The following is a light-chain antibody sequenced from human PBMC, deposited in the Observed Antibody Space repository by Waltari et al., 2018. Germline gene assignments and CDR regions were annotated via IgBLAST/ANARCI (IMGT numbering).Light chain of an antibody. CDR2: GAS. V-gene: IGKV3-20*01. J-gene: IGKJ2*03. CDR3: QQYGSSPPYS. Sequence: EIVLTQSPGTLSLSPGDRATLSCRASQIVSSSYLAWYQQKPGQAPRLLIYGASSRATGIPDRFSGSGSGTDFTLTISRLEPEDFAVYYCQQYGSSPPYSFGQGTKLEIK. CDR1: QIVSSSY.